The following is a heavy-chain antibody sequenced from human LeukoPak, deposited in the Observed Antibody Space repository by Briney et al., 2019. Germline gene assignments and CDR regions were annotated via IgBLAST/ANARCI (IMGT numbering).Heavy chain of an antibody. CDR3: ANGAPYYYYTMDV. CDR1: GFTFSSNA. CDR2: LSGSGDRI. D-gene: IGHD3-16*01. V-gene: IGHV3-23*01. Sequence: GGSLRLSCAVSGFTFSSNAMSWVRQPPGQGMEWVSGLSGSGDRIYYADSVKGRFTISRDNSKNTLYLQMNSLRAEDTAVYYCANGAPYYYYTMDVWGQGTTVTVSS. J-gene: IGHJ6*02.